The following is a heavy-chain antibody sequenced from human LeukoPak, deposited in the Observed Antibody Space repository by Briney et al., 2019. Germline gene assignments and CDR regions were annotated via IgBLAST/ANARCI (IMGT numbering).Heavy chain of an antibody. J-gene: IGHJ4*02. CDR3: ARDRGPNCLDY. CDR2: IKQDGSAG. V-gene: IGHV3-7*01. D-gene: IGHD1-1*01. CDR1: GLTFGSSW. Sequence: GGSLRLSCAASGLTFGSSWMTWVRQTPDKGLEWVASIKQDGSAGYYVDSVRGRFTISRDNAKNSVYLQMNSLRAEDTAVYYCARDRGPNCLDYWGQGTLVTVSS.